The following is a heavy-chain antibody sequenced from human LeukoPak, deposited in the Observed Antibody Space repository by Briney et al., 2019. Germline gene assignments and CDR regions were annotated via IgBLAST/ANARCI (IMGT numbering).Heavy chain of an antibody. J-gene: IGHJ4*02. D-gene: IGHD3/OR15-3a*01. CDR3: ARSHSVWTSFDY. Sequence: SETLSLTCAVYGGSFSGYYWSWIRQPPGKGLEWIGYIYYSGSTNYNPSLKSRVTISVDTSKNQFSLKLSSVTAADTAVYYCARSHSVWTSFDYWGQGTLVTVSS. CDR2: IYYSGST. V-gene: IGHV4-59*01. CDR1: GGSFSGYY.